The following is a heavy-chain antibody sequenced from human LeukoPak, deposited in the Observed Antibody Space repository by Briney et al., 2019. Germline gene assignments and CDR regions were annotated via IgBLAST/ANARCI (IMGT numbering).Heavy chain of an antibody. CDR2: INSDGSST. D-gene: IGHD3-10*01. CDR3: ARVPYRGFGADY. Sequence: GGSLRLSCAASGFTFSSYWMHWVRQAPGKGLVWVSRINSDGSSTSYADSVKGRFTISRDNAKNTLYLQMNSLRAEDTAVYYCARVPYRGFGADYWGQGTLLTVSS. CDR1: GFTFSSYW. J-gene: IGHJ4*02. V-gene: IGHV3-74*01.